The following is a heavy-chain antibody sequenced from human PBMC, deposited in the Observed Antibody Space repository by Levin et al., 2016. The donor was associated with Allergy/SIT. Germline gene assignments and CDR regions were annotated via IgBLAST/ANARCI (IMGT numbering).Heavy chain of an antibody. Sequence: KVSCKGSGYSFTSYWITWVRQMPGKGLEWMGRIDPSQSYINYSPSFQGHVTISADKSISTAYLQWSSLKASDTAMYYCARHSAATLSGFDPWGQGTLVTVSS. D-gene: IGHD5-12*01. V-gene: IGHV5-10-1*01. CDR3: ARHSAATLSGFDP. CDR2: IDPSQSYI. CDR1: GYSFTSYW. J-gene: IGHJ5*02.